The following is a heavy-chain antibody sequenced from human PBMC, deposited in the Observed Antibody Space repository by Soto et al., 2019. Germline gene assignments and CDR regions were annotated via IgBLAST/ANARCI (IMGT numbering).Heavy chain of an antibody. V-gene: IGHV4-39*02. Sequence: SETLSLTCTVSGGSISSSSYYWGWIRQPPGKGLEWIGSIYYSGSTYYNPSLKSRVTISVDTSKNQFSLKLSSVTAADTAVYYCARDYRVDTAMVTGYWGQGTLVTVSS. CDR2: IYYSGST. J-gene: IGHJ4*02. D-gene: IGHD5-18*01. CDR1: GGSISSSSYY. CDR3: ARDYRVDTAMVTGY.